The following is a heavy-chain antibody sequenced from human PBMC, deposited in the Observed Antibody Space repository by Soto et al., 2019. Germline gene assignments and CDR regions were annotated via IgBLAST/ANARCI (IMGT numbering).Heavy chain of an antibody. Sequence: VQLLESGGGLVQPGGSLRLSCAASGFTFSSYAMSWVRQAPGKGLEWVSAISGSGGSTYYADSVKGRFTISRDNSKNTLYLQMNSLRAEDTAVYYCAKDRAGSGWYRGYFDYWGQGTLVTVSS. CDR3: AKDRAGSGWYRGYFDY. D-gene: IGHD6-19*01. V-gene: IGHV3-23*01. J-gene: IGHJ4*02. CDR1: GFTFSSYA. CDR2: ISGSGGST.